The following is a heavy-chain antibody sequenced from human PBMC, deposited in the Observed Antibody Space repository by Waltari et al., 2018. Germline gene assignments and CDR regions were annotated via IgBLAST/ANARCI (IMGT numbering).Heavy chain of an antibody. D-gene: IGHD3-10*01. CDR1: GFTFSSYA. J-gene: IGHJ4*02. Sequence: EVQRLESGGGLVQPGGSLRLSCAASGFTFSSYAVSWVRQAPGKGLEWVSAISGSGGSTYYADSVKGRFTISRDNSKNTLYLQMNSLRAENTAVYYCAKGIGGYFDYWGQGTLVTVSS. V-gene: IGHV3-23*01. CDR2: ISGSGGST. CDR3: AKGIGGYFDY.